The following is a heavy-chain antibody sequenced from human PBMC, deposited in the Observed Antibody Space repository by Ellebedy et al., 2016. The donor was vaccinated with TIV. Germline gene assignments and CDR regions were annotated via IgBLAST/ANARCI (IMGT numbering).Heavy chain of an antibody. CDR3: ARSRSSGWLHTPDY. Sequence: AASVKVSCKASGYTFSNYYMHWARQAPGQGLEWMGIINPSGGSTTYTQKLQGRVTMTRDTSTSTVYMELSSLRSEDTALYYCARSRSSGWLHTPDYWGQGTLVTVSS. CDR2: INPSGGST. V-gene: IGHV1-46*04. J-gene: IGHJ4*02. D-gene: IGHD6-19*01. CDR1: GYTFSNYY.